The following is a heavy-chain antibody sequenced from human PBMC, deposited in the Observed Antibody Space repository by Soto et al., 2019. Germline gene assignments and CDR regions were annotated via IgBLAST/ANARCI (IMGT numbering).Heavy chain of an antibody. D-gene: IGHD1-26*01. J-gene: IGHJ4*02. CDR3: ARWEQPLFDY. CDR2: ISSDGNHK. CDR1: GFYVSAYT. V-gene: IGHV3-30-3*01. Sequence: QVKLVESGGGVVQPGRSLRLSCAASGFYVSAYTMHWVRQAPGKGLEWVAVISSDGNHKYYTDSVKGRFTISRDTSTNTLYLQMNSLRAEDTAVYCCARWEQPLFDYWGQGTLLTVSS.